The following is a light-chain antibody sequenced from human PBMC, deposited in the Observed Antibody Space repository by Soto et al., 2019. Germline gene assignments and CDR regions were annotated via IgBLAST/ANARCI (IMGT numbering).Light chain of an antibody. CDR1: SSNIGSKT. Sequence: QLVLTQPPSASGTPGQRVTISCSGSSSNIGSKTVSWYQQLPGTAPKVLIYSDNQRPSGVPDRFSGFKSGTSASLAISGLQSEDEADYYCAAWDDSLNGWVFGGGTKLTVL. CDR3: AAWDDSLNGWV. V-gene: IGLV1-44*01. J-gene: IGLJ3*02. CDR2: SDN.